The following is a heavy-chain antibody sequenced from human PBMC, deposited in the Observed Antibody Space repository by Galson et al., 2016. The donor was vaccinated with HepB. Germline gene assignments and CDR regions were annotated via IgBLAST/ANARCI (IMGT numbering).Heavy chain of an antibody. CDR3: ATDLRVGARGTFDY. D-gene: IGHD1-26*01. CDR2: IKSTPDGGTT. Sequence: SLRLSCAASGITFSDAWMSWVRQAPGKGLEWVGRIKSTPDGGTTDYAAPVKGRFTISRDDSKTTLYLQMNSLKTEDTAVYYCATDLRVGARGTFDYWGQGTLVTVSS. V-gene: IGHV3-15*01. J-gene: IGHJ4*02. CDR1: GITFSDAW.